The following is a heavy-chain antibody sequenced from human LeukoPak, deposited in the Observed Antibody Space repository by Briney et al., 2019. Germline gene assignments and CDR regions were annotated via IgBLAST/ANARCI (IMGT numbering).Heavy chain of an antibody. CDR3: ARVSAGGGSEWVDN. CDR1: GDSITDYY. Sequence: SETLSLTCTVSGDSITDYYWSWIRQPPGKGLEWIGYISYSGRATYNPSVKSRVTISLATSRTQFSLRLTSVTAADTAVYYCARVSAGGGSEWVDNWGQGTLVTVSS. D-gene: IGHD1-26*01. J-gene: IGHJ5*02. V-gene: IGHV4-59*01. CDR2: ISYSGRA.